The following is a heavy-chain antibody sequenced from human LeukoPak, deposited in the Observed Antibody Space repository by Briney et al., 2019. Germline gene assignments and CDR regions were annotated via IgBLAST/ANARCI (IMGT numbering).Heavy chain of an antibody. CDR1: GFTVSSNY. CDR2: IYSGGST. Sequence: GGSLRLSCAASGFTVSSNYMSWVRQAPGKGLEWVSVIYSGGSTYYADSVKGRFTISRDNSKNTLYLQMNSLRVEDTAVYYCAKGPQYDFWSGHASWFDPWGQGSLVTVSS. D-gene: IGHD3-3*01. CDR3: AKGPQYDFWSGHASWFDP. V-gene: IGHV3-53*01. J-gene: IGHJ5*02.